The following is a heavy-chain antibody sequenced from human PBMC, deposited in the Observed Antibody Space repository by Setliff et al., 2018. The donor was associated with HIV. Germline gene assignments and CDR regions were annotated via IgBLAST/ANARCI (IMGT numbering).Heavy chain of an antibody. Sequence: GGSLRLSCAASGFTFSSFWMSWVRQAPGKGLEWVAFIRYDGSNKYYADSVKGRFTISRDNSKNTLYLQMNSLRAEDTAVYYCAKQTVSSSWSNWFDPWGQGTLVTVSS. D-gene: IGHD6-13*01. CDR2: IRYDGSNK. CDR1: GFTFSSFW. V-gene: IGHV3-30*02. J-gene: IGHJ5*02. CDR3: AKQTVSSSWSNWFDP.